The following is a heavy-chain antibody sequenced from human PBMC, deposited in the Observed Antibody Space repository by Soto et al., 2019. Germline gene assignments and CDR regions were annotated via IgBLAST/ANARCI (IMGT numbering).Heavy chain of an antibody. CDR1: GGSISSSSYY. CDR2: IYYSGST. J-gene: IGHJ5*02. CDR3: AGRDYDFWSGYPNWFDP. D-gene: IGHD3-3*01. V-gene: IGHV4-39*01. Sequence: SETLSLTCTVSGGSISSSSYYWGWIRQPPGKGLEWIGSIYYSGSTYYNPSLKSRVTISVDTSKNQFSLKLSSVTAADTAVYYCAGRDYDFWSGYPNWFDPWGQGTLVTVSS.